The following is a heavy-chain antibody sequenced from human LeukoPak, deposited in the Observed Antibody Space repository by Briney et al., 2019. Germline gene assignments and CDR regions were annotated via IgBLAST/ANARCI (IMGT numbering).Heavy chain of an antibody. D-gene: IGHD1-26*01. J-gene: IGHJ4*02. CDR1: GGSISSSTYY. Sequence: PSETLSLTCTVSGGSISSSTYYWGWIRQPPGKGLEWIGSIYSSGSTYYHPSLRSRVTISVDTSKKQISLKLNSMTAADTAVYYCARGAVGTTPFDSWGQGTLVTVSS. CDR2: IYSSGST. V-gene: IGHV4-39*01. CDR3: ARGAVGTTPFDS.